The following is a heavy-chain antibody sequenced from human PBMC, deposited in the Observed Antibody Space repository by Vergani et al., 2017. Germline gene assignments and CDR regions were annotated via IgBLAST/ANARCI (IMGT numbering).Heavy chain of an antibody. CDR1: GFTFSNAW. CDR3: TTDQVAAAGTFDY. D-gene: IGHD6-13*01. Sequence: EVQLLESGGGLVQPGGSLRLSCAASGFTFSNAWMKWVRPAPGKGLDWVGRIKSKTDGGTTDYAAPVKGRLNISRDDSKNTLYLQMNSLKTKDTAVYYCTTDQVAAAGTFDYWGQGTLVTVSS. CDR2: IKSKTDGGTT. V-gene: IGHV3-15*07. J-gene: IGHJ4*02.